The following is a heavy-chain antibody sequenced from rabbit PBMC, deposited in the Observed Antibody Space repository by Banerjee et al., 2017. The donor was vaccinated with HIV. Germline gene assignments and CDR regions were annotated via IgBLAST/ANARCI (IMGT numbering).Heavy chain of an antibody. CDR2: IYGGSTGTT. Sequence: QSLEESGGGLVKPGASLTLTCTGSGIDFSSGHWICWVRQAPGKGLEWIACIYGGSTGTTYYANWVNGRFTISQTSSTTVTLQMTSLTAADTATYFCARDLPDCTDCGYDWWGQGTLVTVS. V-gene: IGHV1S40*01. J-gene: IGHJ4*01. CDR1: GIDFSSGHW. CDR3: ARDLPDCTDCGYDW. D-gene: IGHD1-1*01.